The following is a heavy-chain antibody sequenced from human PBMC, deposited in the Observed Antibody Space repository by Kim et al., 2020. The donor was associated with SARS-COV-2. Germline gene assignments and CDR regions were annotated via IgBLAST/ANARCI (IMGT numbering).Heavy chain of an antibody. J-gene: IGHJ4*02. Sequence: GGSLRLSCAASGFTFSSYGMHWVRQAPGKGLEWVAVISYDGSNKYYADSVKGRFTISRDNSKNTLYLQMNSLRAEDTAVYYCAKESPNYDSSGYYLGYFDYWGQGTLVTVSS. CDR1: GFTFSSYG. D-gene: IGHD3-22*01. CDR2: ISYDGSNK. V-gene: IGHV3-30*18. CDR3: AKESPNYDSSGYYLGYFDY.